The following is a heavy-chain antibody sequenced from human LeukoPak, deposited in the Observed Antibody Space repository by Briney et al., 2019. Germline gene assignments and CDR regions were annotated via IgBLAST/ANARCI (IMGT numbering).Heavy chain of an antibody. CDR2: IYYSGST. J-gene: IGHJ4*02. Sequence: KPSETLSLTCTVSAGSMSRYYWSWIRQPPGKGLEWIGYIYYSGSTSYNPSLKSRVTISVDTSKNQFSLKLNSVTPADTAVYYCARGEYQLPLFDYWGQGTLVTVSS. V-gene: IGHV4-59*01. D-gene: IGHD2-2*01. CDR1: AGSMSRYY. CDR3: ARGEYQLPLFDY.